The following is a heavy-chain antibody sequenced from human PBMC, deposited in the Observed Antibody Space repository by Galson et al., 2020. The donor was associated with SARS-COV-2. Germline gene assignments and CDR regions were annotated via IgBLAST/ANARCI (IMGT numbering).Heavy chain of an antibody. CDR3: ARSLVMNGHGDY. J-gene: IGHJ4*02. V-gene: IGHV5-51*01. CDR2: LYPGDSET. Sequence: GESLKISCRGSGYNFATYWIAWVRQRPGKGLEWMGVLYPGDSETTYSPSFQGQVTISADKSINTAYLQWSSLKASDTAIYYCARSLVMNGHGDYWGQGTLVTVSS. D-gene: IGHD6-6*01. CDR1: GYNFATYW.